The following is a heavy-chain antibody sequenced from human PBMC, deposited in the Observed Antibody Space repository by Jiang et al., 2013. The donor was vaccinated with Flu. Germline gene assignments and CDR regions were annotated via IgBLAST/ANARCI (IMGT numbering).Heavy chain of an antibody. D-gene: IGHD6-19*01. Sequence: GPGLVKPSETLSLTCTVSGGSISSYYWSWIRQPPGKGLEWIGYIYYSGSTNYNPSLKSRVTISVDTSKNQFSLKLSSVTAADTAVYYCARLASSDWYFDLVGPWHPWSLVSS. CDR3: ARLASSDWYFDL. J-gene: IGHJ2*01. V-gene: IGHV4-59*08. CDR1: GGSISSYY. CDR2: IYYSGST.